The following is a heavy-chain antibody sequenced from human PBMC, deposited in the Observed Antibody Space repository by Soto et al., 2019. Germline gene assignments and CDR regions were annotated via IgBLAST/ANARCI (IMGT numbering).Heavy chain of an antibody. D-gene: IGHD3-3*01. CDR2: IWYDGSNK. CDR3: ARDQNYDFWWGHAFDI. CDR1: GFTFSSYG. V-gene: IGHV3-33*01. J-gene: IGHJ3*02. Sequence: GGSLRLSCAASGFTFSSYGMHWVRQAPGKGLEWVAVIWYDGSNKYYADSVKGRFTISRDNSKNTLYLQMNSLRAEDTAVYYCARDQNYDFWWGHAFDIWGQGTMVTVSS.